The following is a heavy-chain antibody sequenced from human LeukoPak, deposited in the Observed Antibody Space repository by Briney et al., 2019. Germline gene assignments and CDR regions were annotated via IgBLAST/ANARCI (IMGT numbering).Heavy chain of an antibody. CDR1: GGSMGNFY. V-gene: IGHV3-15*01. D-gene: IGHD3-3*01. CDR2: IKSKTDGGTT. Sequence: PSETLSLTCTVSGGSMGNFYWSWVRQAPGKGLEWVGRIKSKTDGGTTDYAAPVKGRFTISRDDSKNTLYLQMNSLKTEDTAVYYCTTDPQYDFWSGYYPVGPYWGQGTLVTVSS. CDR3: TTDPQYDFWSGYYPVGPY. J-gene: IGHJ4*02.